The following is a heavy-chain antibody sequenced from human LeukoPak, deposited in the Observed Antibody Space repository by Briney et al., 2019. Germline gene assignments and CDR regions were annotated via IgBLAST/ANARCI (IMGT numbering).Heavy chain of an antibody. CDR2: IYHSGST. J-gene: IGHJ6*03. CDR1: GYSISSGYY. Sequence: TSETLSLTCTVSGYSISSGYYWGWIRQPPGKGLEWIGSIYHSGSTYYNPSLKSRVTISIDTSKNQFSLKLSSVTAADTAVYYCTRGSIAYYYMDVWGKGTTVTISS. V-gene: IGHV4-38-2*02. D-gene: IGHD3-22*01. CDR3: TRGSIAYYYMDV.